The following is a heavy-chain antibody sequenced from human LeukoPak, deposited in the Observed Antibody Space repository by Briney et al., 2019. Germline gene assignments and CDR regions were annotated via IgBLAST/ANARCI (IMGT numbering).Heavy chain of an antibody. CDR2: INHSGST. CDR1: GGSFSGYY. D-gene: IGHD2-15*01. CDR3: ERGLWGIVVVVAATSYWYFDL. Sequence: PSETLSLTCAVYGGSFSGYYWSWIRQPPGKGLEWVGEINHSGSTNYNPSLKSRVTISVDTSKNQFYLKLSSVTAADTAVYYCERGLWGIVVVVAATSYWYFDLWGRGTLVTVSS. J-gene: IGHJ2*01. V-gene: IGHV4-34*01.